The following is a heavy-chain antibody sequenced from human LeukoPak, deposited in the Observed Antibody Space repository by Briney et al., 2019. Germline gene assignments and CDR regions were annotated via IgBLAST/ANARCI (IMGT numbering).Heavy chain of an antibody. Sequence: SETLSLTCTVSGGSISSGGYYWSWIRQHPGKGLEWIGYIYYSGSTYYNPSLKSRVTISVDTSKNQFSLKLSSVTAADTAVYYCARDSVGPTVPNRGAFDIWGQGTMVTVSS. CDR2: IYYSGST. CDR3: ARDSVGPTVPNRGAFDI. V-gene: IGHV4-31*03. CDR1: GGSISSGGYY. D-gene: IGHD4-17*01. J-gene: IGHJ3*02.